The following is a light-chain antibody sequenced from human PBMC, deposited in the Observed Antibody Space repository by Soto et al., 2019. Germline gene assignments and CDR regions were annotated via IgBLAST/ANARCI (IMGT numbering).Light chain of an antibody. Sequence: QSALTQPASVSGSPGQSITISCTGTSSDVGGYNFVSWYQQHPGKAPKLMIYDVGNRPSGVSNRFSGSKSGNTASLTISGLQAEDEADYYCSSYTSSSTLDVLFGGGTKLTVL. CDR3: SSYTSSSTLDVL. CDR2: DVG. CDR1: SSDVGGYNF. J-gene: IGLJ2*01. V-gene: IGLV2-14*01.